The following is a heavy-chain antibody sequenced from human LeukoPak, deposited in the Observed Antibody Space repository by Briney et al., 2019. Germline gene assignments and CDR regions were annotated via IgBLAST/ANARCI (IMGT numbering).Heavy chain of an antibody. V-gene: IGHV3-48*01. Sequence: GGSLRLSCAASGFTFSSYSMNWVRQAPGKGLEWISYISHGSSRIFYEDSVKGRFTISRDNSKNTLYLQMNSLRAEDTAVYYCAKDLWDGPQGDYWGQGTLVTVSS. CDR2: ISHGSSRI. CDR1: GFTFSSYS. D-gene: IGHD3-16*01. CDR3: AKDLWDGPQGDY. J-gene: IGHJ4*02.